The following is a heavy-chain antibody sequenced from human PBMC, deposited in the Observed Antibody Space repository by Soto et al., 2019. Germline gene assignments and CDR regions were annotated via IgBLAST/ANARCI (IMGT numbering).Heavy chain of an antibody. V-gene: IGHV3-74*01. CDR1: GFTFSSYW. J-gene: IGHJ6*03. Sequence: EGQLVESGGGLVQPGGSLRLSCAASGFTFSSYWMHWVRQAPGKGLVWVSRINSDETRANYADSVKGRFTISRDNARNTLHLQMNGLRAEDTAVYYCARSHCTSITCYIHYFMDVWGKGTTVTVSS. D-gene: IGHD2-2*02. CDR3: ARSHCTSITCYIHYFMDV. CDR2: INSDETRA.